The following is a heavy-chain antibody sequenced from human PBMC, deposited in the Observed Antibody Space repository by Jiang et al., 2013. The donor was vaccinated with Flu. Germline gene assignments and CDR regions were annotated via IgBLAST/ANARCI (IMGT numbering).Heavy chain of an antibody. D-gene: IGHD5-24*01. V-gene: IGHV4-59*08. J-gene: IGHJ3*02. CDR2: IYYSGST. Sequence: GSGLVKPSETLSLTCTVSGGSISSYYWSWIRQPPGKGLEWIGYIYYSGSTNYNPSLKSRVTISVDTSKNQFSLKLSSVTAADTAVYYCARPRDGYNKGAFDIWGQGTMVTVSS. CDR3: ARPRDGYNKGAFDI. CDR1: GGSISSYY.